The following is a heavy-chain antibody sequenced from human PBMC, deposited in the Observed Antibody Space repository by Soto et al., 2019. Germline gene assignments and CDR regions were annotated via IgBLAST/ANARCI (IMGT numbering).Heavy chain of an antibody. D-gene: IGHD3-10*01. Sequence: PGESLKISCKGSGYRFTSYWISWVRQMPGKGLEWTGRIDPSDSYTNYSPSIQGHVTISVDKSISTAYLQWSSLKASDSAMYYCARRGAQFRELLDFTDNWXEAWGQGTLXTVSS. V-gene: IGHV5-10-1*01. CDR2: IDPSDSYT. CDR1: GYRFTSYW. J-gene: IGHJ5*02. CDR3: ARRGAQFRELLDFTDNWXEA.